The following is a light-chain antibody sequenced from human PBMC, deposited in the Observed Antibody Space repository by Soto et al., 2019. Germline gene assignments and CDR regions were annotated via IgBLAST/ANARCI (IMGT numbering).Light chain of an antibody. CDR3: CSYAGSSTFYV. J-gene: IGLJ1*01. CDR2: EVS. V-gene: IGLV2-23*02. Sequence: QSVLTQPASVSGSPGQSITISCTGTSSDVGSYNLVSWYQQHPGKAPKLMIYEVSKRPSGVSNRSSGSKSGNTASLTTSGLQAEDEADYYCCSYAGSSTFYVFGTGTKVTVL. CDR1: SSDVGSYNL.